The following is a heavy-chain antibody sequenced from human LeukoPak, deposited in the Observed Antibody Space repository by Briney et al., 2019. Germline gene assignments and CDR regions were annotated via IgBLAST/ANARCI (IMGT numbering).Heavy chain of an antibody. Sequence: GGSLRLSCAASGLTFSDYGMHWVRQAPGKGREWVAVIWYDGSNRYYADSVKGRFTIPRDNSKNTLYLQMNSLRAEDTAVYYCAKALNGLVDYWGQGTLVTVSS. V-gene: IGHV3-33*06. CDR1: GLTFSDYG. CDR2: IWYDGSNR. CDR3: AKALNGLVDY. D-gene: IGHD6-19*01. J-gene: IGHJ4*02.